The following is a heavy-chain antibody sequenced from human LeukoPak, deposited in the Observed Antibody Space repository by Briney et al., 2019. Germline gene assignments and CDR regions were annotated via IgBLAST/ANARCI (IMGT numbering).Heavy chain of an antibody. V-gene: IGHV3-64*01. CDR1: GFTFSSYA. D-gene: IGHD1-1*01. Sequence: GGSLRLSCAASGFTFSSYAMHWVRQAPGKGLEYVSAISSNGGSTYYANSVKGRFTISRDNSKNTLYLQMGSLRAEDMAVYYCARDGERRLEPPTYYYYHYMDVWGKGTTVTVSS. CDR3: ARDGERRLEPPTYYYYHYMDV. J-gene: IGHJ6*03. CDR2: ISSNGGST.